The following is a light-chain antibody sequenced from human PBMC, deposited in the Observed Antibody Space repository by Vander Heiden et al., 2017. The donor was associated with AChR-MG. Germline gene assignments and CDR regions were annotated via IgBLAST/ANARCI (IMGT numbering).Light chain of an antibody. CDR2: DVS. CDR1: SSDVGGYHY. Sequence: QSALTQPASVSGSPGQSITISCTGTSSDVGGYHYVSGYQQHPGKAPKIMIVDVSKRPAGVSNRFSGSKSGNTAALTISGLQAEDEADYYCSSYTSSSTFDWVFGGGTKLTVL. J-gene: IGLJ3*02. CDR3: SSYTSSSTFDWV. V-gene: IGLV2-14*01.